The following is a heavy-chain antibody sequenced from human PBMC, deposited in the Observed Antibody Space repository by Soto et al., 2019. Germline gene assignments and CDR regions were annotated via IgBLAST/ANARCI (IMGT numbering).Heavy chain of an antibody. J-gene: IGHJ6*03. D-gene: IGHD2-8*01. CDR3: ARLSGYCTNGVCYTEPYYYYYYYMDV. CDR1: GGSISSSSYY. V-gene: IGHV4-39*01. CDR2: IYYSGST. Sequence: SETLSLTCTVSGGSISSSSYYWGWIRQPPGKGLEWIGSIYYSGSTYYNPSLKSRVTISVDTSKNQFSLKLSSVTAADTAVYYCARLSGYCTNGVCYTEPYYYYYYYMDVWGKGTTVTVSS.